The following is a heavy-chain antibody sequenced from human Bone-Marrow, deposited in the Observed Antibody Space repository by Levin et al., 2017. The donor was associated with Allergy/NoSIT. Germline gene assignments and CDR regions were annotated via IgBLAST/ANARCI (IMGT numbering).Heavy chain of an antibody. Sequence: PGGSLRLSCKGSGYSFTSYWIGWVRQMPGKGLEWMGIIYPGDSDTRYSPSFQGQVTISADKSISTAYLQWSSLKASDTAMYYCARHHCSSTSCYDLFDYWGEGTLVTVSS. V-gene: IGHV5-51*01. J-gene: IGHJ4*02. CDR1: GYSFTSYW. CDR3: ARHHCSSTSCYDLFDY. D-gene: IGHD2-2*01. CDR2: IYPGDSDT.